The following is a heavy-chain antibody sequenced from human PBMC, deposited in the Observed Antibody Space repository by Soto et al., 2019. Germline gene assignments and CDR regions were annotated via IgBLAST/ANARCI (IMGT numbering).Heavy chain of an antibody. CDR3: ARGWETVGTTTPFAY. D-gene: IGHD1-26*01. CDR2: IIPMFGTA. CDR1: GGTFSTYA. J-gene: IGHJ4*02. V-gene: IGHV1-69*13. Sequence: VASVKVSCKASGGTFSTYAITWVRQAPGQGLEWMGGIIPMFGTANYAQKFRGRVTVTADESTSTAHMELSSLRSEDTAVYYCARGWETVGTTTPFAYWGQGTLVTVPQ.